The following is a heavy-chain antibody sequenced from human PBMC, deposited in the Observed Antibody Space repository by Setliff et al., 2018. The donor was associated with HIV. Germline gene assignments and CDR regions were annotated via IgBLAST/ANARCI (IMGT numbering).Heavy chain of an antibody. D-gene: IGHD1-26*01. CDR2: ISAYTGNA. Sequence: ASVKVSCKASGYTFSDYGVTWMRQAPGQGLEWVGWISAYTGNANYTQKLQGRITMTTDTYTGTAYMELRSLRSDDTAVYYCARIRAGALLNAFDIWAQGTMVTVSS. CDR3: ARIRAGALLNAFDI. V-gene: IGHV1-18*01. CDR1: GYTFSDYG. J-gene: IGHJ3*02.